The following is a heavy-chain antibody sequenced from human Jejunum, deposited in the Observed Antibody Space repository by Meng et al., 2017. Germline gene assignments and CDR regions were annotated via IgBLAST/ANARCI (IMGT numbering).Heavy chain of an antibody. CDR1: GFTLSAFW. Sequence: GQLVESGGGFGQPGGSLHLPCAAPGFTLSAFWMHWVRQVPGKGLLWVERVNSDGSFPAYADSVKGRFTISRDNAENTVYLQMNTLRAEDTGVYFCAREDPHTGWFDPWGRGTLVTVSS. CDR3: AREDPHTGWFDP. D-gene: IGHD3-10*01. CDR2: VNSDGSFP. V-gene: IGHV3-74*01. J-gene: IGHJ5*02.